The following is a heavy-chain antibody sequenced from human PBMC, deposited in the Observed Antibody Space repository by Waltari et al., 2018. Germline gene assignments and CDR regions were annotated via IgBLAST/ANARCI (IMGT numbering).Heavy chain of an antibody. Sequence: EVQLVESGGGLVQTGGSLRLCCAVSGFTFINYHMNWVRLAPGRGLEWLSYISSDSNVIYYSDSVRGRFTVSRDNAKSSLFLQMNSLRAEDTAVYYCARELDHIKDDYWGQGTLVTVSS. J-gene: IGHJ4*02. CDR1: GFTFINYH. V-gene: IGHV3-48*04. D-gene: IGHD3-3*02. CDR2: ISSDSNVI. CDR3: ARELDHIKDDY.